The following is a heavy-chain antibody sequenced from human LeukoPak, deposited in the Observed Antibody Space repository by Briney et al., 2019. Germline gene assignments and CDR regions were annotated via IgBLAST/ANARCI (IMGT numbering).Heavy chain of an antibody. CDR1: GFTFSSYW. V-gene: IGHV3-74*01. D-gene: IGHD6-13*01. CDR3: AKDGMSMDSSWFDY. J-gene: IGHJ4*02. Sequence: GGSLRLSCAASGFTFSSYWMHWVRQAPGKGLVWVSRINSDGSSTSYADSVKGRFTISRDNAKNTLYLQMNSLRVEDTAIYYCAKDGMSMDSSWFDYWGQGTLVTVSS. CDR2: INSDGSST.